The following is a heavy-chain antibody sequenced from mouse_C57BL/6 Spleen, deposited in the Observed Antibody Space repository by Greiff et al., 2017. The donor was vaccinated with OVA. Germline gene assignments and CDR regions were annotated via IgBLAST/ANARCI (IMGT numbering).Heavy chain of an antibody. J-gene: IGHJ1*03. Sequence: VQLQQSGPELVKPGASVKIPCKASGYTFTDYNMDWVKQSHGKSLEWIGDINPNNGGPIYNQKFKGKATLTVDKSSSTAYMELRSLTSEDTAVYYCARELGHYWYFDVWGTGTTVTVSS. V-gene: IGHV1-18*01. CDR1: GYTFTDYN. CDR2: INPNNGGP. D-gene: IGHD4-1*01. CDR3: ARELGHYWYFDV.